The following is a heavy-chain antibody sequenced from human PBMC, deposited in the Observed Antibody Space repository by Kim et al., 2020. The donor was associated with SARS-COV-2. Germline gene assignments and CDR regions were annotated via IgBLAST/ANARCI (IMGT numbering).Heavy chain of an antibody. CDR1: GGSISSSSYY. J-gene: IGHJ4*02. Sequence: SETLSLTCTVSGGSISSSSYYWGWIRQPPGKGLEWIGSIYYSGSTYYNPSLKSRVTISVDTSKNQFSLKLSSVTAADTAVYYCARSIAAADADYWGQGT. CDR2: IYYSGST. D-gene: IGHD6-13*01. V-gene: IGHV4-39*01. CDR3: ARSIAAADADY.